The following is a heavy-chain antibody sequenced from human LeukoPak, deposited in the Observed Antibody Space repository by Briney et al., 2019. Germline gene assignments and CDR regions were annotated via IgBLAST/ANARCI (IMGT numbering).Heavy chain of an antibody. J-gene: IGHJ5*02. Sequence: SETLSLTCTVSGGSISSYYWSWIRQPPGKGLEWIGYIYYSGSTNYNPSLKSRVTMSVDTSKNQFSLKLSSVTAADTAVYYCARDGAVALGYWFDPWGQGTLVTVSS. CDR3: ARDGAVALGYWFDP. V-gene: IGHV4-59*12. CDR1: GGSISSYY. CDR2: IYYSGST. D-gene: IGHD6-19*01.